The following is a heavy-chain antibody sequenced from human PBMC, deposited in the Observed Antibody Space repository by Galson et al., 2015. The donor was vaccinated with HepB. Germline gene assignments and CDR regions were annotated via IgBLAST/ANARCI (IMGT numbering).Heavy chain of an antibody. CDR1: GFTFNRYG. J-gene: IGHJ4*02. Sequence: SLRLSCAASGFTFNRYGMHWVRQAPGKGLVWVARINSDGSDTAYADFVRGRFTISRDNARKSLYLQMNGLRREDTAVYYCARDPGGGGYDLYDLGQGTQVSVSS. CDR2: INSDGSDT. CDR3: ARDPGGGGYDLYD. V-gene: IGHV3-74*01. D-gene: IGHD5-12*01.